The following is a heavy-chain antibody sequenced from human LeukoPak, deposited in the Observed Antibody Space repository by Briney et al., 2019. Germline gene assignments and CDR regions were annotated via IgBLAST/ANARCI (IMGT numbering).Heavy chain of an antibody. CDR3: AKHRESFGDSCLDDF. Sequence: QPGGSLRLSCAASGFTFGSYAMSWVRQAPGKGREWVSVISDSGTGTYYADSVKGRFTISRDNSSYTLYLQMNSLRAEDTAVYFCAKHRESFGDSCLDDFWGQGTLVTVSS. D-gene: IGHD4-17*01. CDR2: ISDSGTGT. V-gene: IGHV3-23*01. J-gene: IGHJ4*02. CDR1: GFTFGSYA.